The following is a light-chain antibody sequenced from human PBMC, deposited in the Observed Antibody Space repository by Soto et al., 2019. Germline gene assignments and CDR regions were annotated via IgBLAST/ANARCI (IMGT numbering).Light chain of an antibody. V-gene: IGKV1D-12*01. Sequence: DTQMTQSPSSVSASVGDRVTITCRASQGISSWLGWDQQKPGKAPKLLIYGASRLQTGVPSRFSGSGSGTDFTLTISSLQPEDVATYYCQQAKNFPFTFGPGTKVEIK. J-gene: IGKJ3*01. CDR2: GAS. CDR1: QGISSW. CDR3: QQAKNFPFT.